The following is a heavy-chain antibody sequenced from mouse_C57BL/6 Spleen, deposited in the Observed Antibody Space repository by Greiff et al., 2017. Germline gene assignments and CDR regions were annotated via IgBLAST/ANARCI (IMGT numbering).Heavy chain of an antibody. CDR2: IHPNSGST. CDR1: GYTFTSYW. Sequence: QVQLQQPGAELVKPGASVTLSCKASGYTFTSYWLPWVKQRPGQGLEWIGMIHPNSGSTNYNEKFKSKATLTVNKSSSTAYMQLSSLTSEDSAVYYCALCYSNYEGFAYWGQGTLVTVSA. D-gene: IGHD2-5*01. J-gene: IGHJ3*01. CDR3: ALCYSNYEGFAY. V-gene: IGHV1-64*01.